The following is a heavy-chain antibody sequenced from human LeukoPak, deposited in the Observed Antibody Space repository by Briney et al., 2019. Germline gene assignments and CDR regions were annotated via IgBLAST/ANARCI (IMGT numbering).Heavy chain of an antibody. Sequence: SGTLSLTCTVSGGSISGYYRSWIRQPPGKGLEWIGYIYYSGTTNYNPSLRSRVTISVDTSKNQFSLRLSSVTATDTAVYYCARLHSSRAEEFDPWGQGTLVTVSS. CDR2: IYYSGTT. V-gene: IGHV4-59*01. J-gene: IGHJ5*02. CDR3: ARLHSSRAEEFDP. CDR1: GGSISGYY.